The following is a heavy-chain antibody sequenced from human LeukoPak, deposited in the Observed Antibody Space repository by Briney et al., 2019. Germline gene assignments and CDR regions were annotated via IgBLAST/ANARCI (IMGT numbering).Heavy chain of an antibody. V-gene: IGHV3-30*02. CDR1: GFTFSSYG. CDR2: IRYDGSNK. CDR3: AKGGAAAGNAVDY. Sequence: GGSLRLSCAASGFTFSSYGMYWVRQAPGKGLEWVAFIRYDGSNKYYADSVKGRFTISRDNSKNTLYLQMNSLRAEDTAVYYCAKGGAAAGNAVDYWGQGTLVTVSS. D-gene: IGHD6-13*01. J-gene: IGHJ4*02.